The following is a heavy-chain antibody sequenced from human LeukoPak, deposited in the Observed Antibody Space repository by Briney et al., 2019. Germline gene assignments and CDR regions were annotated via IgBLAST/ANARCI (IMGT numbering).Heavy chain of an antibody. CDR1: GGSISSYY. V-gene: IGHV4-59*12. Sequence: KPSETLSLTCTVSGGSISSYYWSWIRQPPGKGLEWIAYISDIGSTNYNPSLKSRVTISVDTSKNQFSLKLSSVTAADTAVYYCASSHSTRYYFDYWGQGTLVTVSS. CDR3: ASSHSTRYYFDY. J-gene: IGHJ4*02. CDR2: ISDIGST. D-gene: IGHD6-13*01.